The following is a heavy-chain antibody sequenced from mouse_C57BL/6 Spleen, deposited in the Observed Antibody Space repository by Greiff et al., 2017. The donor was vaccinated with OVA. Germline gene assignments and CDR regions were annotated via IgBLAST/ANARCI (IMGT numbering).Heavy chain of an antibody. D-gene: IGHD2-1*01. J-gene: IGHJ2*01. CDR3: ARDYGNLDY. V-gene: IGHV1-64*01. CDR2: IHPNSGST. CDR1: GYTFTSYW. Sequence: VQLQQPGAELVQPGASVKLSCKASGYTFTSYWMHWVKQRPGHGLEWIGMIHPNSGSTNYNEKFKSKATLTVDTSSSTAYMQLSSLTSEDSAVKYCARDYGNLDYWGKGTTLTVAS.